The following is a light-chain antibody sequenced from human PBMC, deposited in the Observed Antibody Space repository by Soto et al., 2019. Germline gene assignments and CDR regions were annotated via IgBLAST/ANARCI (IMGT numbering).Light chain of an antibody. CDR3: AAWDDSLNGWV. J-gene: IGLJ3*02. CDR2: SNN. Sequence: SVLTQPASASGTPGQRVTISCSGSSSNIGSNTVNWYQQLPGTAPKLLIYSNNQRPSGVPDRFSGSKSGTSASLAISGLQSEDEADYYCAAWDDSLNGWVFGGGTKVTVL. CDR1: SSNIGSNT. V-gene: IGLV1-44*01.